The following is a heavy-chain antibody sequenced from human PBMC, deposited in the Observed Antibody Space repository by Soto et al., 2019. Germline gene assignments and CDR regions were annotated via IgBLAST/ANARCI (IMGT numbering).Heavy chain of an antibody. J-gene: IGHJ6*03. CDR3: ARDRGVAPPVAGNTHYYYYMDV. CDR2: ICAFNGNT. Sequence: QDQLLQSGAEVKKPGASVTVSCKASGYSFTNYGITWVRQAPGQGLEWMGWICAFNGNTHYAQKLQGRVTMTTDASTSTAYMELRSLRSDDTAVYYCARDRGVAPPVAGNTHYYYYMDVWGKGTTVTVSS. V-gene: IGHV1-18*01. D-gene: IGHD6-19*01. CDR1: GYSFTNYG.